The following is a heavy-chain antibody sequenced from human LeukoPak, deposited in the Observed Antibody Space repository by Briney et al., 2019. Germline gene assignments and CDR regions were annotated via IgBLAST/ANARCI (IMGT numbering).Heavy chain of an antibody. J-gene: IGHJ4*02. CDR3: ARGEVGYCSRTTCYGFDY. Sequence: GRSLRLSCAASGFTFSSYWMSWVRQAPGKGLEWVANIKQDGSEKYYVDSVKGRFTISRDNAKNSLYLQMNSLRAEDTAVYYCARGEVGYCSRTTCYGFDYWGQGTLVTVSS. V-gene: IGHV3-7*01. CDR2: IKQDGSEK. CDR1: GFTFSSYW. D-gene: IGHD2-2*01.